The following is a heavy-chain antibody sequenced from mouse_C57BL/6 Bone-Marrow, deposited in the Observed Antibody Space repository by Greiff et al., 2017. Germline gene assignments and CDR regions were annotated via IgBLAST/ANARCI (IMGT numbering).Heavy chain of an antibody. CDR3: ARWGYGSLVLFDY. Sequence: VQLKESGAELVRPGTSVKVSCKASGYAFPNYLIEWVKQRPGQGLEWIGVINPGSGGTTYNEKFKGKATLTADKSSSTAYMQLSSLTSEDSAVYFCARWGYGSLVLFDYWGQGTTLTVSS. CDR1: GYAFPNYL. D-gene: IGHD1-1*01. CDR2: INPGSGGT. J-gene: IGHJ2*01. V-gene: IGHV1-54*01.